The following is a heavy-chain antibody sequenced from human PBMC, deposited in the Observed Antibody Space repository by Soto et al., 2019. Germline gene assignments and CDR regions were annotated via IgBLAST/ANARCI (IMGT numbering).Heavy chain of an antibody. J-gene: IGHJ4*02. CDR2: ISGSGGST. CDR1: GFTFSSYA. Sequence: EVQLLESGGGLVQPGGSLRLSCAASGFTFSSYAMSWVRQAPGKGLEWVSAISGSGGSTYYADSVKGRFTISRDNSKNKLYLQKDSLRAEDNAVYYCAKDRPLIGGAPDYLGQGTLVTVSS. CDR3: AKDRPLIGGAPDY. D-gene: IGHD1-26*01. V-gene: IGHV3-23*01.